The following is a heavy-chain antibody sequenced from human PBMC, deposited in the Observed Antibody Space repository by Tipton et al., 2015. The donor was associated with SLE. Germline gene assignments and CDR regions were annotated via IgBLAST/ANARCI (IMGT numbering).Heavy chain of an antibody. Sequence: TLSLTCTVSSGSISSHYWSWVRQPPGKGLEWIGYMYYSGSTNYNPSLKSRVTISVDTSKNQFSLKLSSVTAADTAVYYCAKVRRDDYYYYGMDVWGQGTTVTVSS. CDR3: AKVRRDDYYYYGMDV. D-gene: IGHD1-14*01. CDR2: MYYSGST. J-gene: IGHJ6*02. CDR1: SGSISSHY. V-gene: IGHV4-59*08.